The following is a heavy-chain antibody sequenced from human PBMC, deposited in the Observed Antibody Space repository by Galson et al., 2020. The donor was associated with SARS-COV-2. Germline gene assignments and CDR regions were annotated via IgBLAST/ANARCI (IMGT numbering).Heavy chain of an antibody. Sequence: ASVKVSCKASGYTFTRYGIAWVRQATGQGLEWMGWMSPSTSKTAYAQDLQGRVSMTRDTSTTTAYMELSSLRSDDSAVYYCARGFLDLQSFDWFERSDYCDGMDVWGQGTTFTVAS. D-gene: IGHD3-9*01. CDR2: MSPSTSKT. V-gene: IGHV1-8*01. J-gene: IGHJ6*02. CDR3: ARGFLDLQSFDWFERSDYCDGMDV. CDR1: GYTFTRYG.